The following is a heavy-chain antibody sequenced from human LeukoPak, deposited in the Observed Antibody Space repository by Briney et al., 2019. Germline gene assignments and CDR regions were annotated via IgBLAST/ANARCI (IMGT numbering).Heavy chain of an antibody. Sequence: ASVKVSCKASGYTFTSYYMHWVRQAPGQGLEWMGIINPSGGSTSYAQKFQGRVTMTRDMSTSTVYMELSSLRSEDTAVYYCARDLKGYKLDDYWGQGTLVTASS. V-gene: IGHV1-46*01. CDR3: ARDLKGYKLDDY. J-gene: IGHJ4*02. CDR2: INPSGGST. D-gene: IGHD5-24*01. CDR1: GYTFTSYY.